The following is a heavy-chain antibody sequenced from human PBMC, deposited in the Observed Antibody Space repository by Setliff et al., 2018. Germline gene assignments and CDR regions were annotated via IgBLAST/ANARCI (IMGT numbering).Heavy chain of an antibody. CDR1: GGSFSGYY. V-gene: IGHV4-34*01. J-gene: IGHJ4*02. CDR3: ARAGISFDY. CDR2: INHSGST. Sequence: SETLSLTCAVYGGSFSGYYWSWIRQPPGKGLEWIGEINHSGSTNYNPSLKSRVTISVDTSKNQFSLKLSSVTAADTAVYYCARAGISFDYWGQGTRVTVSS.